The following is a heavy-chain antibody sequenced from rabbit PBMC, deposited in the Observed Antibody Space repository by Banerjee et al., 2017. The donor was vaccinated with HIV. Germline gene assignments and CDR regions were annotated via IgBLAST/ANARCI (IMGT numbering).Heavy chain of an antibody. Sequence: QSLEESGGDLVKPGASLTLTCTASGFSFSNTYHMCWVRQAPGKGLEWIACMDVGNSGSTYYANWAKRRFTISKTSSTTVTLQMTSLTAADTATYFCARSLSDNNNLWGPGTLVTVS. CDR1: GFSFSNTYH. CDR2: MDVGNSGST. J-gene: IGHJ4*01. V-gene: IGHV1S40*01. CDR3: ARSLSDNNNL.